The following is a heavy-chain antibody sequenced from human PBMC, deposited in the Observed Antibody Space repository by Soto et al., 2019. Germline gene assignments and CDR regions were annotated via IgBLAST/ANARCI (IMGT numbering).Heavy chain of an antibody. D-gene: IGHD1-7*01. CDR1: GFTFTSYA. CDR3: AKSNSAPYYFDY. J-gene: IGHJ4*02. V-gene: IGHV3-23*01. Sequence: PGGSLRLSCAVSGFTFTSYAMSWVRQAPGKGLEWVSAISGSGGSTYYADSVKGRLTISRDNSKNTLYLQMDSLRAEDTAVYYCAKSNSAPYYFDYWGQGTLVTVSS. CDR2: ISGSGGST.